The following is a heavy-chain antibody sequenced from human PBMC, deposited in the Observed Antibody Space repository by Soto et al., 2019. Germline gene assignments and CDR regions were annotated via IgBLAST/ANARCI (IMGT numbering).Heavy chain of an antibody. D-gene: IGHD4-17*01. J-gene: IGHJ3*02. V-gene: IGHV4-59*01. CDR3: ARDGYYGVTNDAFDI. CDR2: MFYSGST. Sequence: PXXTLSLPFSVSGGSISSYYWSWILQPPGKGLEWIGYMFYSGSTNYNPSLKSRVTISVDTSKNQFSLKLSSVTAEDTAVYYCARDGYYGVTNDAFDIWGQGTMVTVSS. CDR1: GGSISSYY.